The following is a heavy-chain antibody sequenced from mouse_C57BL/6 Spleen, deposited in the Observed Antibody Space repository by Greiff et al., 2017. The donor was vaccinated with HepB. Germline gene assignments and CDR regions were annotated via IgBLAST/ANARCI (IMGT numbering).Heavy chain of an antibody. CDR3: AREYGNYPDYYAMDY. CDR1: GYTFTSYG. V-gene: IGHV1-81*01. J-gene: IGHJ4*01. CDR2: IYPRSGNT. Sequence: VQLLQSGAELARPGASVKLSCKASGYTFTSYGISWVKQRTGQGLEWIGEIYPRSGNTYYNEKFKGKATLTADKSSITAYMELRNLTSEDSAVYFCAREYGNYPDYYAMDYWGQGTSVTVSS. D-gene: IGHD2-10*02.